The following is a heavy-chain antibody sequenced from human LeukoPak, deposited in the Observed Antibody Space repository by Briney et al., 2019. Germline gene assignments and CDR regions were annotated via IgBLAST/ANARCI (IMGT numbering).Heavy chain of an antibody. D-gene: IGHD3-16*01. Sequence: SETLSLTCTVSGYSISSGYYWGWIRQPPGKGLEWIGSVYFDGGTHYNPSLQSRVTVSIDTSKNQFSLRLSSVTAADTALYYCARDHYYDGRGRFDPWGQGTLVTVSS. CDR2: VYFDGGT. CDR3: ARDHYYDGRGRFDP. V-gene: IGHV4-38-2*02. CDR1: GYSISSGYY. J-gene: IGHJ5*02.